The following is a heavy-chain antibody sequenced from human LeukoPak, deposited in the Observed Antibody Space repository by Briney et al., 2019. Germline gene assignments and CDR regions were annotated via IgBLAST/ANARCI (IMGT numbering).Heavy chain of an antibody. J-gene: IGHJ4*02. CDR3: ARHKFSSAEYDY. CDR2: ISSSSTYT. CDR1: GFSFSDYY. D-gene: IGHD6-19*01. V-gene: IGHV3-11*06. Sequence: GGSLRLSCAASGFSFSDYYMSWVRQAPGKGLEWVSYISSSSTYTKYADSVKGRFTISRDNAENSLNLQMTSLRAEDTAVYYCARHKFSSAEYDYWGQGTLVTVSS.